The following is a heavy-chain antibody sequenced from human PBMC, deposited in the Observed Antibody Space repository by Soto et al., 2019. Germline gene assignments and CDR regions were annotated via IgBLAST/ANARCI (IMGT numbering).Heavy chain of an antibody. CDR2: ISTSGNII. V-gene: IGHV3-48*03. Sequence: GGSLRLSCAASGFTFSSYAMSWVRQAPGKGLEWVSYISTSGNIIYYADSVKGRFTISRDSAKNSLYLQMNSLRAEDTAVYYCARDLTNIGRSWHGTANYYYGMDVWGQGTTVTVSS. D-gene: IGHD2-15*01. J-gene: IGHJ6*02. CDR1: GFTFSSYA. CDR3: ARDLTNIGRSWHGTANYYYGMDV.